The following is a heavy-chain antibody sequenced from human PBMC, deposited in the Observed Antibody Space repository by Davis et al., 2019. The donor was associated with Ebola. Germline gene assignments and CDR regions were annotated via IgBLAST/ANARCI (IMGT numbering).Heavy chain of an antibody. Sequence: GESLKISCAASGFTFRTYAMSWVRQAPGKGPEWVAGVRDNGRNSFYTDSVKGRFTISRDNSKNTLYLQMNSLRAEDTAVYYCAKDRGSSWGTDYWGQGTLVTVSS. CDR2: VRDNGRNS. CDR3: AKDRGSSWGTDY. J-gene: IGHJ4*02. V-gene: IGHV3-23*01. D-gene: IGHD6-13*01. CDR1: GFTFRTYA.